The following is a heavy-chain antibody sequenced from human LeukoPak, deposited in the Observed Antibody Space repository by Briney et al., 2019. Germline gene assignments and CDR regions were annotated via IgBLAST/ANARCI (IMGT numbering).Heavy chain of an antibody. CDR3: AREELVYYFDY. D-gene: IGHD1-1*01. CDR2: ISYDGSNK. Sequence: PGGSLRLSCAASGFTFSSYAMHWVRQAPGEGLEWVAVISYDGSNKYYADSVKGRFTISRDNSKNTLYLQMNSLRAEDTAVYYCAREELVYYFDYWGQGTLVTVSS. CDR1: GFTFSSYA. J-gene: IGHJ4*02. V-gene: IGHV3-30*04.